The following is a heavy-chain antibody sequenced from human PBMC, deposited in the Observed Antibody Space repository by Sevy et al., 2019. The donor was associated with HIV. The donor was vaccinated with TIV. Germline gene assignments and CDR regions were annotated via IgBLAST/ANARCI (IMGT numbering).Heavy chain of an antibody. D-gene: IGHD3-10*01. Sequence: GGSLRLSCAASGFTFSSYAMSWVRKPPGKGLGWGSAFIGSGGGTYYADSVKGRFTISRDNSKNTLYLQMNSLRAEDTAVYYCAKGASGSYPFDYWGQGTLVTVSS. CDR1: GFTFSSYA. J-gene: IGHJ4*02. CDR3: AKGASGSYPFDY. V-gene: IGHV3-23*01. CDR2: FIGSGGGT.